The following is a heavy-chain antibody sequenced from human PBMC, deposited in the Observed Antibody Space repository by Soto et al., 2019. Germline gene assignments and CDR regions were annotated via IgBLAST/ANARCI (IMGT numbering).Heavy chain of an antibody. CDR2: IYSGVST. Sequence: EVQLVESGGGLVQPGGSLRLSCVASGFTVSSNYMSWVRQAPGKGLEWVSVIYSGVSTYYADSVKGRFTISRDNLKNTLYLQMNSLRAEDTAVYLCASHYNFYYMGVWGKGTPVTVSS. J-gene: IGHJ6*03. CDR3: ASHYNFYYMGV. CDR1: GFTVSSNY. V-gene: IGHV3-66*04.